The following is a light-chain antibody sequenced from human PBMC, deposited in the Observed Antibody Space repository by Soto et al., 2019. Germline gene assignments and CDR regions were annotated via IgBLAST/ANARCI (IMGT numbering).Light chain of an antibody. Sequence: DIQMTQSPSSLSTSVGDRVSITCRASQSISSYLSWYQQKPGKAPKLLIYAASSLQSGVPSRFSGSGSGTDFTLTISSLQPEDFAAYYCHQTCSTPWTFGQGTKVDIK. CDR2: AAS. V-gene: IGKV1-39*01. CDR1: QSISSY. J-gene: IGKJ1*01. CDR3: HQTCSTPWT.